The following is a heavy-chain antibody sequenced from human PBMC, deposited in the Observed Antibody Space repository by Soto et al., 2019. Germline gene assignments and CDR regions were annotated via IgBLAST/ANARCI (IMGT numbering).Heavy chain of an antibody. CDR3: AQGLGELSPESFDY. CDR2: ISFDGSDK. CDR1: GFTFSYYA. V-gene: IGHV3-30*03. J-gene: IGHJ4*02. Sequence: QVHLVESGGGVVQPGRSLRLSCAASGFTFSYYAMHWVRQAPGKGLGWVAVISFDGSDKYYGDSVKGRFTISRDNSKKTLDLHRNRLRADDTAVYYCAQGLGELSPESFDYWGQGTLITVSS. D-gene: IGHD3-16*02.